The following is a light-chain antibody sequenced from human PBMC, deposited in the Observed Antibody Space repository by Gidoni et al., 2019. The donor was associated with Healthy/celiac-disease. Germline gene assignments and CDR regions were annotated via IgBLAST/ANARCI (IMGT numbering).Light chain of an antibody. Sequence: QSVLTQPPSASGTPGQRVTISCSGSSSNIGSNTVNWYQQLPGTAPKLLIYSKNKRPSGVPDRFSGSQSGTSASLAISGLQSEDEADYDCAAWDDSLNGRVFGGGTKLTVL. V-gene: IGLV1-44*01. J-gene: IGLJ3*02. CDR2: SKN. CDR1: SSNIGSNT. CDR3: AAWDDSLNGRV.